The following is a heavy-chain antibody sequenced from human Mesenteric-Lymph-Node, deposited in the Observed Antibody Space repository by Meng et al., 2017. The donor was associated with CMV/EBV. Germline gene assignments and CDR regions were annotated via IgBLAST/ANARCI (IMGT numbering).Heavy chain of an antibody. CDR3: AKTYDILTRYRYFVS. CDR1: GASFSNYTW. V-gene: IGHV4-4*02. J-gene: IGHJ4*02. D-gene: IGHD3-9*01. CDR2: IYLSGNT. Sequence: SGASFSNYTWWSWLRQSPGKPREWIGQIYLSGNTNYNPSLESRVTISLDKPKNQFSLKLSSVTAADTAVYYCAKTYDILTRYRYFVSWGQGTLVTVSS.